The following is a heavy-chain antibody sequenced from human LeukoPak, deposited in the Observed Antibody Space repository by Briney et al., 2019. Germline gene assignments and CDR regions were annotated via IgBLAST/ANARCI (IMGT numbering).Heavy chain of an antibody. Sequence: GGSLRLSCAASGFTFSSYGMHWVRQAPGKGLEWVAVIWYDGSNKYYADSVKGRFTISRDNSKNTLYLQMNSLRAEDTAVYYCAKDSNYGSGSYFDYWGQGTLVTVSS. CDR3: AKDSNYGSGSYFDY. CDR1: GFTFSSYG. V-gene: IGHV3-33*06. D-gene: IGHD3-10*01. CDR2: IWYDGSNK. J-gene: IGHJ4*02.